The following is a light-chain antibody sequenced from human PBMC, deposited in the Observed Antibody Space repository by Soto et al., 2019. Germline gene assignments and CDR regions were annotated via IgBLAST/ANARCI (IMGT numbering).Light chain of an antibody. CDR2: SDD. V-gene: IGLV1-47*02. Sequence: QSVLTQSPSASGTPGQRVTISCYGSSSNIGSYPVYWYQQLPGTAPKLLMNSDDQRPSGVPDRFSASKSGTSASLAISGLRSEDEADYYCAAWDASLSGHVFGAGTKVTVL. CDR1: SSNIGSYP. J-gene: IGLJ1*01. CDR3: AAWDASLSGHV.